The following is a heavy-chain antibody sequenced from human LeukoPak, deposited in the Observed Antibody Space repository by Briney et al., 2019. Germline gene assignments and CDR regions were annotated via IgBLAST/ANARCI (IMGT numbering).Heavy chain of an antibody. D-gene: IGHD2/OR15-2a*01. CDR1: GNYW. V-gene: IGHV3-74*01. CDR3: VSFYETY. Sequence: GGSLRLSYAASGNYWMHWVRQVPGKGLVWVSHINSDGSWTSYADSVKGRFTISKDNAKNTVYLQMNSLRAEDTAVYYCVSFYETYWGRGTLVTVSS. J-gene: IGHJ4*02. CDR2: INSDGSWT.